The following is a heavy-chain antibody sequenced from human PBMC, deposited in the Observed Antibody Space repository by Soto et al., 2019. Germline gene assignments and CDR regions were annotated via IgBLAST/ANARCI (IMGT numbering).Heavy chain of an antibody. D-gene: IGHD4-17*01. CDR1: GYTFTGYY. Sequence: QVQLVQSGAEVKKPGASVKVSCKASGYTFTGYYMHWVRQAPGQGLEWMGWINPNSGGTNYEQKFQGRVTMTRDTSISTAYMELSRLRSDDTAVYYCARDPPQMTPAAYYYYGMDVWGQGTTVTVSS. J-gene: IGHJ6*02. V-gene: IGHV1-2*02. CDR2: INPNSGGT. CDR3: ARDPPQMTPAAYYYYGMDV.